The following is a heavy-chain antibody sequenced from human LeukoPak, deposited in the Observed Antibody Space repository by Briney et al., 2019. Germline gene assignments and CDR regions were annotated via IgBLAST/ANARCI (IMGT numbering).Heavy chain of an antibody. CDR2: IDSSSSSI. J-gene: IGHJ5*02. Sequence: GGSLRLSCAASGLTFSNYGMNWVRQAPGKGLEWVSYIDSSSSSIYYADSVKGRFTIVRDNGKNSLYLQMNSLRADDTAVYYCARVWQWLVGDSWGQGTLVTVSS. V-gene: IGHV3-48*01. D-gene: IGHD6-19*01. CDR1: GLTFSNYG. CDR3: ARVWQWLVGDS.